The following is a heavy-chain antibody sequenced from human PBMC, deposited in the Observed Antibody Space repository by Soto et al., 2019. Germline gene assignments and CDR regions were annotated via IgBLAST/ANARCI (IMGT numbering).Heavy chain of an antibody. CDR1: GFTISSYA. J-gene: IGHJ6*02. V-gene: IGHV3-30-3*01. D-gene: IGHD1-1*01. Sequence: GGSLRLSCAASGFTISSYAMHWVRQAPGKGLEWVAVISYDGSNKYYADSVKGRFTISRDNSKNTLYLQMNSLRTEDTAVYYCARDRLRYNWNDFPYYYHGMDVWRQGTTDPVSS. CDR2: ISYDGSNK. CDR3: ARDRLRYNWNDFPYYYHGMDV.